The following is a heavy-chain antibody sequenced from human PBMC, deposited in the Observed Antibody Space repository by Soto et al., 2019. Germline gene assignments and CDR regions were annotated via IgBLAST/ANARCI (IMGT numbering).Heavy chain of an antibody. CDR2: ISHDGSNK. CDR3: AKETRSRAVTATRVNGMDV. CDR1: GFTFSDFG. J-gene: IGHJ6*02. Sequence: PGGSLSSSCAPSGFTFSDFGMHWVRQAPGKGLEWVAAISHDGSNKYYADSVKGRFSISRGHSNNTLYLQMNSLRVEDTAVYYCAKETRSRAVTATRVNGMDVWGQGTTVTVSS. D-gene: IGHD2-21*02. V-gene: IGHV3-30*18.